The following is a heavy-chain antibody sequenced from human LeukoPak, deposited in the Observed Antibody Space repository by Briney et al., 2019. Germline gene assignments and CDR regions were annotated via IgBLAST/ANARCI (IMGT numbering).Heavy chain of an antibody. CDR3: ARRRGSCSGGDCYHVDY. CDR2: MNPNSGNT. J-gene: IGHJ4*02. Sequence: ASVKVSCKASGYTFISYDINWVRQATEQGLEWMGWMNPNSGNTGYAQKFQGRVTMTRNTSISTAYMELSSLRSEDTAVYYCARRRGSCSGGDCYHVDYWGQGTLVTVSS. D-gene: IGHD2-15*01. V-gene: IGHV1-8*01. CDR1: GYTFISYD.